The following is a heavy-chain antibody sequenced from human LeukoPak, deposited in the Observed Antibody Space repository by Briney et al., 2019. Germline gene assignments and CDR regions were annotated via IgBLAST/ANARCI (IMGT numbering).Heavy chain of an antibody. V-gene: IGHV3-33*06. CDR2: IWYDGSNK. CDR3: AKVTVQLERLAWFDP. D-gene: IGHD1-1*01. J-gene: IGHJ5*02. CDR1: GLTFRNYG. Sequence: GGSLRLSCAASGLTFRNYGMHWVRQAPGKGLEWVAVIWYDGSNKYYADSVKGRFTISRDNSKDTLYLQMNSLRAEDTAVYYCAKVTVQLERLAWFDPWGQGTLVTVSS.